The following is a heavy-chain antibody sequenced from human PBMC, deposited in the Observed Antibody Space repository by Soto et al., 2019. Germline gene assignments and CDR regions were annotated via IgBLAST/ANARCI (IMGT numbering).Heavy chain of an antibody. CDR1: GYTFTGYY. D-gene: IGHD4-17*01. CDR3: ARNYGRSSDAFDI. V-gene: IGHV1-2*04. Sequence: ASVNVSCKASGYTFTGYYMHWVRQAPGQGLEWMGWINPNSGGTNYAQKFQGWVTMTRDTSISTAYMELSRLRSDDTAAYYCARNYGRSSDAFDIWGQGAMVTGSS. J-gene: IGHJ3*02. CDR2: INPNSGGT.